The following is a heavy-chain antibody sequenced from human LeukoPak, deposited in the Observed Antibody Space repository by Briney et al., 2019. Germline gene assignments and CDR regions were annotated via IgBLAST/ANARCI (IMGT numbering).Heavy chain of an antibody. J-gene: IGHJ5*02. V-gene: IGHV1-8*01. CDR1: GYTFTSYD. CDR3: AVRGSYNWNQNWFDP. Sequence: ASVKVSCKASGYTFTSYDINWMRQATGQGLEWMGWMNPNSGNTGYAQKFQGRVTMTRNTSISTAYMELSRLRSDDTAVYYCAVRGSYNWNQNWFDPWGQGTLVTDSP. CDR2: MNPNSGNT. D-gene: IGHD1-20*01.